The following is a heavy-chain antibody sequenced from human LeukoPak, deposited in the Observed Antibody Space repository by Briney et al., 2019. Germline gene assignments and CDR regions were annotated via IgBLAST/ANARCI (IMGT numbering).Heavy chain of an antibody. CDR2: INRSGTT. CDR3: ARDPPHYYDGDGYRSAFDI. D-gene: IGHD2-21*01. Sequence: SETLSLTCTVSGGSVSSGSYYWSWIRQPPGKGLEWIGEINRSGTTNYNPSLKSRITISVEASKNQFSLKLRSVTAADTAVYYCARDPPHYYDGDGYRSAFDIWGQGTMVTGSS. V-gene: IGHV4-61*01. J-gene: IGHJ3*02. CDR1: GGSVSSGSYY.